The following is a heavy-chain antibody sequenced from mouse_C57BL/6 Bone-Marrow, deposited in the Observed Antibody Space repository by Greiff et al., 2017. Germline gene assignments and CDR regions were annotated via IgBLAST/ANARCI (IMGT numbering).Heavy chain of an antibody. CDR1: GFTFSDYG. J-gene: IGHJ4*01. CDR2: ISNLAYSI. CDR3: ARPVQGAMDY. V-gene: IGHV5-15*01. D-gene: IGHD3-2*02. Sequence: EVKVVESGGGLVQPGGSLKLSCAASGFTFSDYGMAWVRQAPRKGPEWVAFISNLAYSIYYADTVTGRFPISRENAKNTLYLEMCSLRSGDTAMYYSARPVQGAMDYWGQGTSVTVSS.